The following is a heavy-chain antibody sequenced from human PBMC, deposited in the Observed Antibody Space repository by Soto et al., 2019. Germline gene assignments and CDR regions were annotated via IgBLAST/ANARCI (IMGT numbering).Heavy chain of an antibody. CDR2: ISSATNYI. J-gene: IGHJ4*02. V-gene: IGHV3-21*01. Sequence: GGSLRLSCAASGFTFSRYSMNWVRQAPGKGLEWVSSISSATNYIYYADSMKGRFTVSRDNAKNSVYLDMNSLSAEDTAVYYCARESEGLTSNFDYWGQGTLLTVS. CDR3: ARESEGLTSNFDY. CDR1: GFTFSRYS.